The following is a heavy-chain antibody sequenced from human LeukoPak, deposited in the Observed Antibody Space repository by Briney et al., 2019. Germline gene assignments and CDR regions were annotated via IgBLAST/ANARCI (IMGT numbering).Heavy chain of an antibody. D-gene: IGHD3-22*01. J-gene: IGHJ4*02. CDR2: IFYGGST. CDR1: GGSISCYY. Sequence: SETLSLTCTVSGGSISCYYWTWIRQPPGKGLEWIGDIFYGGSTNTNYSPSLKSRVTISVDTSKNQFSLRLSSVTAADTAVYYCTRKGYYYDSSGYYAFDYWGQGTLVTVSS. CDR3: TRKGYYYDSSGYYAFDY. V-gene: IGHV4-59*01.